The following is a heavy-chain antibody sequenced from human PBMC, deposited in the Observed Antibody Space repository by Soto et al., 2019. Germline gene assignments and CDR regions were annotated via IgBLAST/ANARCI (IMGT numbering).Heavy chain of an antibody. D-gene: IGHD6-13*01. V-gene: IGHV3-48*03. CDR2: ISSSGSTI. J-gene: IGHJ6*02. CDR3: ARGGVAAAGGYYYYGMDV. Sequence: PGGSLRLSCAASGFTFSGYEMNWVRQAPGKGLEWVSYISSSGSTIYYADSVKGRFTISRDNAKNSLYLQMNSLRVEDTAVYYCARGGVAAAGGYYYYGMDVWGQGTTVTVSS. CDR1: GFTFSGYE.